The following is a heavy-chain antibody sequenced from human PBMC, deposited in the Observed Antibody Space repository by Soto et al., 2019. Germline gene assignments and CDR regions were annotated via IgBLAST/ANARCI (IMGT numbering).Heavy chain of an antibody. D-gene: IGHD2-2*01. Sequence: GSLRLSCAASGFTFSNAWMSWVRQAPGKGLEWVGRIKSKTEGGTTDYAGSVTGRFTISRDDSKDTLYLQMNSLTSEDTAVYYCRWAIDCPSTRCIDYWGQGTLVTVS. CDR3: RWAIDCPSTRCIDY. V-gene: IGHV3-15*01. J-gene: IGHJ4*02. CDR2: IKSKTEGGTT. CDR1: GFTFSNAW.